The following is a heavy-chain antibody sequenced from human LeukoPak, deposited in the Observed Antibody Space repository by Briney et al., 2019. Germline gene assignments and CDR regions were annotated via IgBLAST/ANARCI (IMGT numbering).Heavy chain of an antibody. V-gene: IGHV3-33*06. CDR3: AKDGTSGSYFNYYYYYYMDV. CDR2: IWYDGSNK. Sequence: GRSLRLSCAASGFTFSSYGMHWVRQAPGKGMEWVAVIWYDGSNKYYADSVKGRFTISRDNSKNTLYLQMNSLRAEDTAVYYCAKDGTSGSYFNYYYYYYMDVWGKGTTVTVSS. CDR1: GFTFSSYG. J-gene: IGHJ6*03. D-gene: IGHD1-26*01.